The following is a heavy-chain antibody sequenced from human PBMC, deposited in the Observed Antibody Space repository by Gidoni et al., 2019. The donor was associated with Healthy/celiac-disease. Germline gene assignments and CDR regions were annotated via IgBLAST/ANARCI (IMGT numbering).Heavy chain of an antibody. D-gene: IGHD2-2*01. CDR2: TYYRSKWYN. J-gene: IGHJ6*03. V-gene: IGHV6-1*01. CDR1: GDSVPSNSAA. CDR3: ARETVVPAASDYYYMDV. Sequence: QVQLQQSGPGLVKPSQTLSITCAISGDSVPSNSAAWNWIRQSPSRGLEWLGRTYYRSKWYNDYAVSVKSRITINPDTSKNQFSLQLNSVTPEDTAVYYCARETVVPAASDYYYMDVWGKGTTVTVSS.